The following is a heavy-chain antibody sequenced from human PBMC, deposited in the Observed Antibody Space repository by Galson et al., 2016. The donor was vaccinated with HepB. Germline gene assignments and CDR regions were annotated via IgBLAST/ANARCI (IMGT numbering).Heavy chain of an antibody. CDR2: IYSGGTT. Sequence: SLRLSCAASGFTVSSTYMNWVRQAPGKGLEYVSVIYSGGTTYYADSVKGRFTISRDNSKNTLFLQMNTLRAEDTAVYYCARGVYGDHGWFDYWCQGTLVTVSS. J-gene: IGHJ4*02. CDR1: GFTVSSTY. V-gene: IGHV3-66*02. D-gene: IGHD4-17*01. CDR3: ARGVYGDHGWFDY.